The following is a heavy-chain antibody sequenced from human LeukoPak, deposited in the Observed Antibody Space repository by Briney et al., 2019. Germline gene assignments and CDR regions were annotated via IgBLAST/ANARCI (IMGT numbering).Heavy chain of an antibody. J-gene: IGHJ4*02. V-gene: IGHV3-30-3*01. D-gene: IGHD6-19*01. CDR2: ISFDGSNK. CDR3: AREQWLVLNYFDS. Sequence: GGSLRLSCAASGFTFGDFAMHWVRQAPGKGLEWVALISFDGSNKYYADSVKGRFTISRDNSKNTLSLQMNSLRAEDTAVYYCAREQWLVLNYFDSWGQGTLVTVSS. CDR1: GFTFGDFA.